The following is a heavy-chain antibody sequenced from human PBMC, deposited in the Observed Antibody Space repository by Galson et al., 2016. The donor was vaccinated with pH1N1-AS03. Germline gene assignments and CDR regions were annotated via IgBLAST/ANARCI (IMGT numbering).Heavy chain of an antibody. D-gene: IGHD3-10*01. CDR1: GYSFPSYW. J-gene: IGHJ6*02. CDR2: IDPRDSYT. Sequence: QSGAEVKKPGESLRISCKGSGYSFPSYWVSWVRQMPGKGLEWMGRIDPRDSYTNYSPSFQGHVTVSADKSISTAYLQWSSLKASDTAMYYCASHRELSLYYYGMHVWGQGTTVTVSS. V-gene: IGHV5-10-1*01. CDR3: ASHRELSLYYYGMHV.